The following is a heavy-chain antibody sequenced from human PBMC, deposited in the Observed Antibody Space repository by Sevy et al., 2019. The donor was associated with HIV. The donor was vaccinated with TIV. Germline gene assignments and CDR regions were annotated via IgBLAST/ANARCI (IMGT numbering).Heavy chain of an antibody. CDR1: GDSFSGCT. D-gene: IGHD2-21*02. Sequence: ASAKVSCKSSGDSFSGCTIIWVRQAPGQGLEWMGGIIPISGPAGPTNSAQNFQDRATITADISTHTAYMELSSLRSEDTALYFCARASSCGGDCYYLQYWGQGTLVTVSS. J-gene: IGHJ1*01. CDR2: IIPISGPAGPT. V-gene: IGHV1-69*06. CDR3: ARASSCGGDCYYLQY.